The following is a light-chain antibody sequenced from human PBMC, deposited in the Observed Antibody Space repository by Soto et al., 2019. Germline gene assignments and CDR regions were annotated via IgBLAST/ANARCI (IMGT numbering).Light chain of an antibody. CDR3: QQYTYWPWT. CDR1: QSVNSN. J-gene: IGKJ1*01. CDR2: VAS. V-gene: IGKV3-15*01. Sequence: ETVMTQSPATLSVSPGERATLSCRASQSVNSNLAWYQQKSGQAPRLLIYVASTRATGIPVRFSGSGSGTEFTLTISSLQSEDSAVYYCQQYTYWPWTLGQGTKVEIK.